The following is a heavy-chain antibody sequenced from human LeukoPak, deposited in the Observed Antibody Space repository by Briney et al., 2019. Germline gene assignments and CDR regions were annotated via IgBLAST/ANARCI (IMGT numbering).Heavy chain of an antibody. CDR1: GGSFSSHY. CDR2: ISYIGST. CDR3: ARDPTTVTKGLDI. J-gene: IGHJ3*02. V-gene: IGHV4-59*11. Sequence: SETLSLTCTVSGGSFSSHYWSWIRQPPGKGLEWIGYISYIGSTNYNPSLKSRVTISVDTSKNQFSLRLSSVTAADTAVYYCARDPTTVTKGLDIWGQGTMVTVSS. D-gene: IGHD4-17*01.